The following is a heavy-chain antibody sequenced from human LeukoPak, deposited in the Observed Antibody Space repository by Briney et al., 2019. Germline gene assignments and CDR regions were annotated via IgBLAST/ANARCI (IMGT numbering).Heavy chain of an antibody. CDR2: ISYDGSNK. V-gene: IGHV3-33*05. CDR3: ARDLGQYYDTSDNWFDP. CDR1: GFTFSSYG. Sequence: GGSLRLSCAASGFTFSSYGMHSVRQAPDKGLEWVAVISYDGSNKYYADSVKGRFTISRDNAKNTLNLQMNSLRAEDTAVYYCARDLGQYYDTSDNWFDPWGQGTLVTVSS. D-gene: IGHD3-22*01. J-gene: IGHJ5*02.